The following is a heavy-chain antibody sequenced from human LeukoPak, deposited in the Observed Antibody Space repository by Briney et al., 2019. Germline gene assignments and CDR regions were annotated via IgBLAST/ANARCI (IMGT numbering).Heavy chain of an antibody. CDR1: GFTFSSYS. J-gene: IGHJ3*02. CDR2: IKHDGTAK. CDR3: ARDGALSVGVFDI. D-gene: IGHD1-26*01. Sequence: GGSLRLSCAASGFTFSSYSMNWVRQAPGKGLEWVANIKHDGTAKDYVGSVRGRFTISRDNAKNSLYLQMNSLSNEDTAVYYCARDGALSVGVFDIWGQGTMVTVSS. V-gene: IGHV3-7*01.